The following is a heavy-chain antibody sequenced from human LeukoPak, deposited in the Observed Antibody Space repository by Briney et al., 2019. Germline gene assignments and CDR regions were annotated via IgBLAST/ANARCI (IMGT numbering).Heavy chain of an antibody. CDR2: INHSGST. V-gene: IGHV4-34*01. D-gene: IGHD2-15*01. Sequence: PSETLSLTCAVYGGSFSGDYWSWIRQPPGKGLEWIGEINHSGSTNYNPSLKSRVTISVDTSKKQVSLKLSPVTAADTAVYYCARARYCSGGSCKYFDYWGQGTLVTVSS. CDR3: ARARYCSGGSCKYFDY. J-gene: IGHJ4*02. CDR1: GGSFSGDY.